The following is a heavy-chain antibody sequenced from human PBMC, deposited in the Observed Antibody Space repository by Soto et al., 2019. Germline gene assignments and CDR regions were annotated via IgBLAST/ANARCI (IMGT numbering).Heavy chain of an antibody. J-gene: IGHJ6*02. CDR1: GGYVSSGSYY. CDR3: ARDNGVLLFGDSDYYCMDV. V-gene: IGHV4-61*01. D-gene: IGHD3-10*01. CDR2: IYYSGST. Sequence: SETLSLTCTVSGGYVSSGSYYWSWIRQPPGKGLEWIGYIYYSGSTNYNPSLKSRVTISVDTSKNQFSLKLSSVTAADTAVYYCARDNGVLLFGDSDYYCMDVWGQGTTVTVSS.